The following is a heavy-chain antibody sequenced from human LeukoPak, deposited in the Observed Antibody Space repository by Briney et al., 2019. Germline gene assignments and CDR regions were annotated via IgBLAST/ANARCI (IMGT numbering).Heavy chain of an antibody. CDR2: INHSGST. CDR3: ARLGGAAAGTLTGFDP. J-gene: IGHJ5*02. Sequence: SETLSLTCAVYGGSFSGYYWSWIRQPPGKGLEWIGEINHSGSTNYNPSLKSRVTISVDTSKNQFSLKLSSVTAADTAVYYCARLGGAAAGTLTGFDPWGQGTLVTVSS. D-gene: IGHD6-13*01. V-gene: IGHV4-34*01. CDR1: GGSFSGYY.